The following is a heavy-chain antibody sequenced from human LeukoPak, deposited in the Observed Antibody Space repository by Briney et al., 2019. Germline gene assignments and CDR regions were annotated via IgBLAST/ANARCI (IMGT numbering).Heavy chain of an antibody. D-gene: IGHD3-16*01. CDR3: ARDPAAGTWGFDY. Sequence: SETLSLTCTVSGGSISSSSYYWGWIRQPAGKGLEWIGRIYTSGSTNYNPSLKSRVTMSVDTSKNQFSLKLSSVTAADTAVYYCARDPAAGTWGFDYWGQGTLVTVSS. V-gene: IGHV4-61*02. J-gene: IGHJ4*02. CDR2: IYTSGST. CDR1: GGSISSSSYY.